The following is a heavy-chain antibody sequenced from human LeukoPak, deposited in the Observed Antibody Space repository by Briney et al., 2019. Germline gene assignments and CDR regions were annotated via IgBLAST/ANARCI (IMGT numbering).Heavy chain of an antibody. CDR3: ARLSSSGLDY. D-gene: IGHD3-22*01. CDR2: IFPSDSDT. Sequence: GESLKISCKASGYIFTSNWIGWVRQMPGKGLEWMGIIFPSDSDTRYRPSFQGQVTISADKSISTAYLQWSSLKASDTAMYYCARLSSSGLDYWGQGTLVTVSS. J-gene: IGHJ4*02. CDR1: GYIFTSNW. V-gene: IGHV5-51*01.